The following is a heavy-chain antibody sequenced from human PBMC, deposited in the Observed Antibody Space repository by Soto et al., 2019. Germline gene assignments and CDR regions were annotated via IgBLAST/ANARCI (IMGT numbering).Heavy chain of an antibody. Sequence: GGSLRLSCAASGFTFSDYGMHWVRQAPGKGLEWVAVIWFDGSNKYYADSVKGRFTLSRDNSKNTLYLQMNGLRAEDTGVFYCARDPSHGSGSYLDYWGQGTLVTVSS. J-gene: IGHJ4*02. CDR3: ARDPSHGSGSYLDY. D-gene: IGHD3-10*01. CDR1: GFTFSDYG. CDR2: IWFDGSNK. V-gene: IGHV3-33*01.